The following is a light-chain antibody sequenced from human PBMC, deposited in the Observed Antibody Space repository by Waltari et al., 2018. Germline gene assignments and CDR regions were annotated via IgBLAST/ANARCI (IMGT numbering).Light chain of an antibody. CDR1: QDISNY. CDR2: DAS. Sequence: DIQMTQSPSSLSASVGDRVTITCQASQDISNYLNWYQQKPGKAPKLLIYDASNLETGVPSRFSGSGSGTDCTFTSSSLQPEDIATYYCQQYDNLPITFGQGTRLEIK. CDR3: QQYDNLPIT. V-gene: IGKV1-33*01. J-gene: IGKJ5*01.